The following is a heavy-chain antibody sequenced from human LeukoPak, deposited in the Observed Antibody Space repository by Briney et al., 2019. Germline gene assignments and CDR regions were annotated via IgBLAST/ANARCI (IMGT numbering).Heavy chain of an antibody. CDR3: ARALYYYGSGSSLIDY. CDR1: GFTFSSYA. D-gene: IGHD3-10*01. J-gene: IGHJ4*02. Sequence: GGSLRLSCAASGFTFSSYAMHWVRQAPGKGLEWVAVISYDGSNKYYADSVKGRFTISRDNSKNTLYLQMNSLRAEDTAVYYCARALYYYGSGSSLIDYWGQGTLVTVSS. CDR2: ISYDGSNK. V-gene: IGHV3-30-3*01.